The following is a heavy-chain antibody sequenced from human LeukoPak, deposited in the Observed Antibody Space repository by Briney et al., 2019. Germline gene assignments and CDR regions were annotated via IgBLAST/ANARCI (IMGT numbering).Heavy chain of an antibody. V-gene: IGHV3-30*02. CDR2: IRYDGSNK. CDR3: AKDLLAVAGPGEDWFDP. Sequence: GGSLRLSCAASGFTFSSYGMHWVRQAPGKGLEWVAFIRYDGSNKYYADSVKGRFTISRDNSKNTLYLQMNSLRAEDTAVYYCAKDLLAVAGPGEDWFDPWGQGTLVTVSS. D-gene: IGHD6-19*01. J-gene: IGHJ5*02. CDR1: GFTFSSYG.